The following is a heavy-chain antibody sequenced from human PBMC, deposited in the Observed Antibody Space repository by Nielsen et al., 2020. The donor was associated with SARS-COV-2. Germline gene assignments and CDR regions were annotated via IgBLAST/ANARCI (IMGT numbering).Heavy chain of an antibody. D-gene: IGHD6-19*01. CDR3: AKLQWLAFLFSKTTA. CDR2: ISGSGGST. J-gene: IGHJ4*02. V-gene: IGHV3-23*01. CDR1: GFTFSSYA. Sequence: GESPKISCAASGFTFSSYAMSWVRQAPGKGLEWVSAISGSGGSTYYADSVKGRFTISRDNSKNTLYLQMNSLRAEDTAVYYCAKLQWLAFLFSKTTAGGQGTLVTVSS.